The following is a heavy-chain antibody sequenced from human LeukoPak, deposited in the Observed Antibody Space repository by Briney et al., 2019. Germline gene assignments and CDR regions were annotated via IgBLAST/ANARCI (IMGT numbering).Heavy chain of an antibody. D-gene: IGHD2-15*01. Sequence: SETLSLTCTVSGGSISSSSYYWGWIRQPPGKGLEWIGSIYYSGSTNYNPSLKSRVTISVDTSKNQFSLKLSSVTAADTAVYYCAREGTGGYCSGGSCFGYWGQGTLVTVSS. CDR3: AREGTGGYCSGGSCFGY. CDR1: GGSISSSSYY. J-gene: IGHJ4*02. CDR2: IYYSGST. V-gene: IGHV4-39*07.